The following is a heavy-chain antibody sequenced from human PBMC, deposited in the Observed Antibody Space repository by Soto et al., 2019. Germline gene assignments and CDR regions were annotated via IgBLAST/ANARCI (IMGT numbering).Heavy chain of an antibody. J-gene: IGHJ5*02. Sequence: SETLSLTCAVSGASIRSYHWSWIRQPAGKGLEWIGRMQHTGNTNYNPSLKSRVTMSVDTSKNQISLKMTSVTAADTAVYFCAKDVSSSRWFDPWGQGILVTVSS. D-gene: IGHD3-16*01. CDR2: MQHTGNT. V-gene: IGHV4-4*07. CDR3: AKDVSSSRWFDP. CDR1: GASIRSYH.